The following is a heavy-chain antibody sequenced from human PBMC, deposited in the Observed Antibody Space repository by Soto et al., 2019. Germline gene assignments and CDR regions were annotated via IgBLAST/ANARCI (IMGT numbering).Heavy chain of an antibody. CDR3: TTGHYDYVWGSYRYPTFDY. CDR2: IKSKTDGGTT. D-gene: IGHD3-16*02. J-gene: IGHJ4*02. V-gene: IGHV3-15*07. CDR1: GFTFSNAW. Sequence: EVQLVESGGGLVKPGGSLRLSCAASGFTFSNAWMNWVRQAPGKGLEWVGRIKSKTDGGTTDYAAPVKGRFTISRDDSKNTLYLQMNSLKTEDTAVYYCTTGHYDYVWGSYRYPTFDYWGQGTLVTVSS.